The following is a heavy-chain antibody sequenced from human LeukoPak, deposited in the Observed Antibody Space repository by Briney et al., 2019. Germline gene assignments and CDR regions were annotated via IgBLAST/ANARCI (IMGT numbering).Heavy chain of an antibody. V-gene: IGHV4-31*03. J-gene: IGHJ3*02. CDR2: IYHSGST. CDR1: GDSISSGVYY. Sequence: SETLSLTCTVSGDSISSGVYYWNWIRQHPGKGPEWIGYIYHSGSTYHNPSLKSRVTISVDTSKNQFSLSLSSVTAADTAVYFCARGFSGLYSHAFDIWGQGTMVTVSS. D-gene: IGHD1-26*01. CDR3: ARGFSGLYSHAFDI.